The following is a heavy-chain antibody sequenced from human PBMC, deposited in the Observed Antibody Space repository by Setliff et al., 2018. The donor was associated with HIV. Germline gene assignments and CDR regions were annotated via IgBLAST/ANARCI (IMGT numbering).Heavy chain of an antibody. CDR3: ARGVTVIVVVPDY. CDR2: ISTYNGNT. D-gene: IGHD3-22*01. J-gene: IGHJ4*02. CDR1: GYTFTSYG. V-gene: IGHV1-18*01. Sequence: GASVTVSCKASGYTFTSYGISWVRQAPGQGLEWMGWISTYNGNTNYAQKVQGRVTMTTDTSTSTAYMELRSLRSDDKAVYYCARGVTVIVVVPDYWGQGTLVTVSS.